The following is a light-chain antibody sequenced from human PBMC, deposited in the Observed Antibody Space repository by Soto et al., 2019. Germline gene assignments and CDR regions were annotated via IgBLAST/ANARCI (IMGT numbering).Light chain of an antibody. CDR3: ALLYRGSWV. Sequence: QAVVTQEPSLTVSPGGTVTLTCALTTGAVTSDYYPNWFQRKPGQAHRTLIYKTSNKHSWTPARFSGSLLGGKAALTLSGVQPVDEADYYCALLYRGSWVFGGGTKLTVL. V-gene: IGLV7-43*01. J-gene: IGLJ3*02. CDR2: KTS. CDR1: TGAVTSDYY.